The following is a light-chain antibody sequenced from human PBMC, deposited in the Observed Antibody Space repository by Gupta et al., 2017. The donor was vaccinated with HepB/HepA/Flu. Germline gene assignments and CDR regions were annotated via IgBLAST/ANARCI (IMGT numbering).Light chain of an antibody. Sequence: EIVLTQSPRTLSLSPGERASLSCRASQSVSSSYLAWYQQKPGQAPRLLIYGASSRATGIPDRFSGSGSGTDFTLNIGRLEPEDFAVYYCQQHSSSPPLTFGGGTKVEIK. J-gene: IGKJ4*01. V-gene: IGKV3-20*01. CDR3: QQHSSSPPLT. CDR2: GAS. CDR1: QSVSSSY.